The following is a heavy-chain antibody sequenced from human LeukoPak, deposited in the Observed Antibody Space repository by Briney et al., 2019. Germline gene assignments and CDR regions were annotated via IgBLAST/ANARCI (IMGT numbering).Heavy chain of an antibody. CDR3: ATDPGTAYCGGDCYVDY. J-gene: IGHJ4*02. CDR2: FDPEDGET. V-gene: IGHV1-24*01. D-gene: IGHD2-21*01. CDR1: GYTLTELS. Sequence: ASVKVSCKVSGYTLTELSMHWVRQAPGKGLEWMGGFDPEDGETIYAQKFQGRVTMTEDTSTDTAYMELSSLRSEDTAVYYCATDPGTAYCGGDCYVDYWGQGTLVTVSS.